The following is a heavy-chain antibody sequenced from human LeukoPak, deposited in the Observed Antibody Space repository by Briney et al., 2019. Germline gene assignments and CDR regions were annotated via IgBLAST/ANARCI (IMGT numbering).Heavy chain of an antibody. J-gene: IGHJ3*02. D-gene: IGHD4-17*01. CDR1: GGSIRSNY. CDR2: IYYSGST. Sequence: SETLSLTCTVSGGSIRSNYWNWIRQSPGKGLEWIGYIYYSGSTNYNPSLKSRVTISLDTSKNQFSLKLSSVTAADTAVYYCARARTVTHDAFHIWGQGTVVTVSS. V-gene: IGHV4-59*01. CDR3: ARARTVTHDAFHI.